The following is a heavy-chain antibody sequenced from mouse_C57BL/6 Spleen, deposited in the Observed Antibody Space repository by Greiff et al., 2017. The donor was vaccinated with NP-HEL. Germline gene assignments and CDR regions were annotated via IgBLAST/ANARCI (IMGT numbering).Heavy chain of an antibody. CDR3: ARDSKGFDY. Sequence: QVQLQESGPGLVAPSQSLSITCTVSGFSLTSYAISWVRQPPGKGLEWLGVIWTGGGTTYNSALKSRLSISKDNSKSKFFLKMNSLQTDDTARYYCARDSKGFDYWGQGTTLTVSS. J-gene: IGHJ2*01. D-gene: IGHD2-5*01. CDR1: GFSLTSYA. CDR2: IWTGGGT. V-gene: IGHV2-9-1*01.